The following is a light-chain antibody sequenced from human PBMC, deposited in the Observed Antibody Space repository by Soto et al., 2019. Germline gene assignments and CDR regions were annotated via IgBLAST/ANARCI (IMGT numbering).Light chain of an antibody. V-gene: IGKV1-39*01. CDR1: HNIRSY. Sequence: DIQMTQSPSSLSASVGDRVTITCRASHNIRSYLNWYQQKLGKAPKLLIYAASSLQSGVPSRFNGSGSGTDFTLTINSLQPEHFATYYWQQSYSTPYTFGQGTKLEIK. CDR3: QQSYSTPYT. CDR2: AAS. J-gene: IGKJ2*01.